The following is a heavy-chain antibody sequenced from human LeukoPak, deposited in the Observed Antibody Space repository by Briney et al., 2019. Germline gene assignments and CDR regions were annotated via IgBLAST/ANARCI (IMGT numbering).Heavy chain of an antibody. J-gene: IGHJ5*02. CDR1: GSRFTSYW. CDR3: ARLYGSGEYNWFDP. CDR2: IDPSDSYT. Sequence: GASLKISFKGSGSRFTSYWISWGRRMPGKGVGGMGRIDPSDSYTNYSPSFQGHVTISADKSISTAYLQWSSLKASDTAMYYCARLYGSGEYNWFDPWGQGTLVTVSS. D-gene: IGHD3-10*01. V-gene: IGHV5-10-1*01.